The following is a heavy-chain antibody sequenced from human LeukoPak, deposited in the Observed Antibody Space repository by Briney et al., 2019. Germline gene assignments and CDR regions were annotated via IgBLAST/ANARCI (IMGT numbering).Heavy chain of an antibody. J-gene: IGHJ6*03. Sequence: SETLSLTCTVSGGSISSYYWSWIRQPPGKGLVWIGYIYYSGSTNYNPSLKSRVTISVDTSKNQFSLKLSSVTAADTAVYYCARGRRGTIFGVVTSNGYLYYYYYMDVWAKGTTVTVSS. D-gene: IGHD3-3*01. CDR2: IYYSGST. CDR3: ARGRRGTIFGVVTSNGYLYYYYYMDV. V-gene: IGHV4-59*01. CDR1: GGSISSYY.